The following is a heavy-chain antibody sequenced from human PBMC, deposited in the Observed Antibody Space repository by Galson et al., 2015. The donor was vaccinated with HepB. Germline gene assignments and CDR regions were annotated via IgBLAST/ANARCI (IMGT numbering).Heavy chain of an antibody. Sequence: SVKVSCKASGYTFTGYYMHWVRQAPGQGLEWMGWINPNSGGTNYAQKFQGRVTMTRDTSISTAYMELSRLRSDDTAVYYCARAAEGILRFLEWPQPEGHDAFDIWGQGTMVTVSS. D-gene: IGHD3-3*01. CDR3: ARAAEGILRFLEWPQPEGHDAFDI. V-gene: IGHV1-2*02. CDR2: INPNSGGT. CDR1: GYTFTGYY. J-gene: IGHJ3*02.